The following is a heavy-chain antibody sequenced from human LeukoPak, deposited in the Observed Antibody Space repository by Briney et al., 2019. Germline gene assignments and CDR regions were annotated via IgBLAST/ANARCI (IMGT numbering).Heavy chain of an antibody. CDR1: GGSISSSSYY. D-gene: IGHD6-6*01. Sequence: SETLSLTCTVSGGSISSSSYYWGWIRQPPGKGLEWIGSIYYSGSTYYNPSLKSRVTISVDTSKNQFSLKLSSVTAADTAVYYCARLVAARPIIPRWYYGMDVWGQGTTVTVSS. J-gene: IGHJ6*02. CDR3: ARLVAARPIIPRWYYGMDV. V-gene: IGHV4-39*07. CDR2: IYYSGST.